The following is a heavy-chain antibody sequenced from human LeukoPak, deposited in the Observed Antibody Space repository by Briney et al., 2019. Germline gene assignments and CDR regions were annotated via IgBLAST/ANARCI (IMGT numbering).Heavy chain of an antibody. V-gene: IGHV1-8*01. J-gene: IGHJ2*01. Sequence: ASVKVSFKASGYTFTSYDINWVRQATGQGREWMGWMNPNSGNTGYAQKFQGRVTMTRNTSISTAYMELSSLRSEDTAVYYCARPYSSGWSYWYFDLWGRGTLVTVSS. CDR1: GYTFTSYD. D-gene: IGHD6-19*01. CDR2: MNPNSGNT. CDR3: ARPYSSGWSYWYFDL.